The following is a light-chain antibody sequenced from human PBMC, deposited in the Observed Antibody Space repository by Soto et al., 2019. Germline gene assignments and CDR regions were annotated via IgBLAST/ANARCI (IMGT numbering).Light chain of an antibody. V-gene: IGKV3-15*01. CDR1: QSVSSN. CDR2: GAS. J-gene: IGKJ1*01. CDR3: QQYNNGPPWT. Sequence: EIVITQSPATLSVSPGERATLSCRASQSVSSNLAWYQQKPGQAPRLLIYGASTRATGIPARFSGSGSGTEFTLTISSLQSEDFAVYYCQQYNNGPPWTFGQGGKVDIK.